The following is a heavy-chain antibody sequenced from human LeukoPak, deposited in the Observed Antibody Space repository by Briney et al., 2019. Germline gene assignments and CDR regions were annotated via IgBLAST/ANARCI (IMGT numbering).Heavy chain of an antibody. CDR3: ARVGSGGNCN. D-gene: IGHD2-15*01. CDR1: GFTFSSDW. V-gene: IGHV3-74*01. CDR2: INSDGTTT. J-gene: IGHJ4*02. Sequence: GGSLRLSCAASGFTFSSDWMNWVRQPPGKGPGWVSRINSDGTTTTYADSVKGRFTVSRDNAKNTLYLQMNSLRAEDTAVYYCARVGSGGNCNWGQGTLVTVSS.